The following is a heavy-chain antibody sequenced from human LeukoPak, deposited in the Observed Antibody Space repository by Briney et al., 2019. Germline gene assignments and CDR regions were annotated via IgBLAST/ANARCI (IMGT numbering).Heavy chain of an antibody. J-gene: IGHJ3*01. Sequence: GGSLRLSCEVSGLTFSNVWMHWVRQTPGQGLVWVCRINTAGSTVYADPVKGRFTISRDNAKNMVYLQMNSLRTEDTAVYYCASFRDTVNWGRGTMVTVSS. V-gene: IGHV3-74*01. CDR3: ASFRDTVN. CDR1: GLTFSNVW. D-gene: IGHD2-21*01. CDR2: INTAGST.